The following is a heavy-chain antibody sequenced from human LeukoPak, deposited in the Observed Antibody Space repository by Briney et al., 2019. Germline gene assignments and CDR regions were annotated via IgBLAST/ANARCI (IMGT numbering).Heavy chain of an antibody. J-gene: IGHJ6*03. D-gene: IGHD1-14*01. CDR2: IYSDDRA. CDR1: GFTVNRNV. CDR3: AKDLAGFEEPRYYYYMDV. Sequence: GGSLRLSCVASGFTVNRNVMSWVRQAPGKGLEWVSLIYSDDRAFYADSVKGRFTISRNKSKNTLFLQMSSLKPEDTAIYYCAKDLAGFEEPRYYYYMDVWGKGTTVTVSS. V-gene: IGHV3-66*02.